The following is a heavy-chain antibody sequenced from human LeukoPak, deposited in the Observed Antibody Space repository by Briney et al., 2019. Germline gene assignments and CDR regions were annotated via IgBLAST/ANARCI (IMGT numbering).Heavy chain of an antibody. CDR3: ARNRGLDY. CDR1: SDSISSHY. J-gene: IGHJ4*02. CDR2: INYSGST. V-gene: IGHV4-59*11. Sequence: SETLSLTCTVSSDSISSHYWSWIRQPPGKGLEWIGYINYSGSTSCNPSLKSRVTISVDTSKNQFSLNLSSVTAADTAVYYCARNRGLDYWGLGTLVTVSS. D-gene: IGHD2/OR15-2a*01.